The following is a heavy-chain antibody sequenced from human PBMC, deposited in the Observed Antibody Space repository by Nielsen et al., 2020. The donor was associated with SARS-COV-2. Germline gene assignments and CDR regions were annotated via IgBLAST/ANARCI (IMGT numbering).Heavy chain of an antibody. Sequence: SETLSLTCTVSGGSISSSYYWGWIRQPPGKGLEWIGSIYYSGSTYYNPSLKSRVTISVDTSKNQFSLKLSSVTAADTAVYYCARTLSGCFDYWGQGTLVTVSS. D-gene: IGHD5-12*01. J-gene: IGHJ4*02. CDR3: ARTLSGCFDY. CDR1: GGSISSSYY. CDR2: IYYSGST. V-gene: IGHV4-39*01.